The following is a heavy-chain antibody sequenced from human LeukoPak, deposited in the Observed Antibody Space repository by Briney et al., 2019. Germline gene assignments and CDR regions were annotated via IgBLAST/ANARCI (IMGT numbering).Heavy chain of an antibody. D-gene: IGHD4-17*01. J-gene: IGHJ2*01. V-gene: IGHV4-59*01. CDR1: DGSISSYS. Sequence: PSETLSLTCTVSDGSISSYSWSWIRQPPGKGLEWIGYFYYSGNTNYNPSLKSRVTISVDTSKSQFSLQLSSVTAADTAVYYCAKGDYDYWYFALWGRGTLVTVSS. CDR3: AKGDYDYWYFAL. CDR2: FYYSGNT.